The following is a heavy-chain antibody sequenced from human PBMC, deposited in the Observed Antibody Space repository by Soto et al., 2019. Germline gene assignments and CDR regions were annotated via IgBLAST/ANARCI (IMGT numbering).Heavy chain of an antibody. CDR3: ARDWSSGGTRRYYFDY. V-gene: IGHV3-66*01. CDR2: IYSGGST. J-gene: IGHJ4*02. D-gene: IGHD1-1*01. Sequence: GGSLRLSCAASGFTVSSNYMSWVRQAPGKGLEWVSVIYSGGSTYYADSVKGRFTISRDNSKNTLYLQMNSLRAEDTAVYYCARDWSSGGTRRYYFDYWGQGTLVTVSS. CDR1: GFTVSSNY.